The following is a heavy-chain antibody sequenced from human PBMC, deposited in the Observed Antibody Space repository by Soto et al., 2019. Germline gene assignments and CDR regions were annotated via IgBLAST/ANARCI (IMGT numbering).Heavy chain of an antibody. J-gene: IGHJ6*03. CDR1: GGSISSYY. CDR2: IYYSGST. V-gene: IGHV4-59*01. D-gene: IGHD6-13*01. CDR3: ARLAAAGPTHYYYYYYMDV. Sequence: SETLSLTCTVSGGSISSYYWSWIRQPPGKGLEWIGYIYYSGSTNYNPSLKSRVTISVDTSKNQFSLKLGSVTAADTAVYYCARLAAAGPTHYYYYYYMDVWGKGTTVTVSS.